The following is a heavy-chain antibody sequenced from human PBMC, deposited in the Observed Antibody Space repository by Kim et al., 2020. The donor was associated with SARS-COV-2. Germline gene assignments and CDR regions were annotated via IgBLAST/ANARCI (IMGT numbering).Heavy chain of an antibody. D-gene: IGHD6-6*01. V-gene: IGHV4-34*01. CDR1: GGSFSGYY. Sequence: SETLSLTCAVYGGSFSGYYWSWIRQPPGKGLEWIGEINHSGSTNYNPSLKSRVTISVDTSKNQFSLKLSSVTAADTAVYYCARAAARPEAFDIWGQGTMVTVSS. CDR2: INHSGST. J-gene: IGHJ3*02. CDR3: ARAAARPEAFDI.